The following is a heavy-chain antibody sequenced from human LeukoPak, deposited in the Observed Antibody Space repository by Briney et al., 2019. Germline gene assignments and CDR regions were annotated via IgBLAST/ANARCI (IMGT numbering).Heavy chain of an antibody. CDR1: GFTFSSYA. J-gene: IGHJ4*02. V-gene: IGHV3-30-3*01. CDR3: ARDYVVAGIGY. Sequence: PGGSLRLSCAASGFTFSSYAMHWVRQAPGKGLEWVAVISYDGSNKYYADSVKGRFTISRDNSKNTLYLQMNSLRAEDTAVYYCARDYVVAGIGYWGQGTLVTVSS. D-gene: IGHD6-19*01. CDR2: ISYDGSNK.